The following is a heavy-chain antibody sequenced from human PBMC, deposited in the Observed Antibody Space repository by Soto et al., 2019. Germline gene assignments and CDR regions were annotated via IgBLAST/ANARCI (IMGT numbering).Heavy chain of an antibody. J-gene: IGHJ4*02. CDR2: IKFSRST. D-gene: IGHD2-2*01. V-gene: IGHV4-39*02. CDR3: AREQDPTADAYNSGY. CDR1: GGSISTSVYY. Sequence: SETLSLTCSVSGGSISTSVYYWGWIRQPPGKGLEWIGSIKFSRSTSYNPSLKSRVTIAIDTSKNQFSLKLSSVTAADTAVYYCAREQDPTADAYNSGYWGLGTPVTVSS.